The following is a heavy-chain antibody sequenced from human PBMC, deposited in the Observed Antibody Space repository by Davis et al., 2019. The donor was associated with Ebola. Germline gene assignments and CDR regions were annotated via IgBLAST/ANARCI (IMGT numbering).Heavy chain of an antibody. V-gene: IGHV5-10-1*01. CDR2: IDPSDSYT. CDR3: ARLDYYYYGMDV. J-gene: IGHJ6*02. Sequence: KVSCKGSGYSFTSYWISLVRQMPGKGLEWMGRIDPSDSYTNYSPSFQGHVTISADKSISTAYLQWSSLKASDTAMYYCARLDYYYYGMDVWGQGTTVTVSS. CDR1: GYSFTSYW.